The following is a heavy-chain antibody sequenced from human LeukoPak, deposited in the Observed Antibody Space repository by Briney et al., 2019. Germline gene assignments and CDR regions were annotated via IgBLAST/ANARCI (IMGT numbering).Heavy chain of an antibody. CDR3: ARYPTSMVSFDY. D-gene: IGHD3-10*01. Sequence: PSETLSLTCTVSGGSISSSDYYWGWIRQPPGKGLEWIASIYYSGNTYYNPSLESRVTISVDTSKNQFSLRLSFLTAADTAAYYCARYPTSMVSFDYWGQGTLVTVSS. CDR2: IYYSGNT. V-gene: IGHV4-39*01. J-gene: IGHJ4*02. CDR1: GGSISSSDYY.